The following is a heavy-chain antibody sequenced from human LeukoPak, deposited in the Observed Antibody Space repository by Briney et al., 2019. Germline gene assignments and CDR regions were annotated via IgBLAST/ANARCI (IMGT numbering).Heavy chain of an antibody. CDR2: ISSSSSTI. Sequence: PGGSLRLSCAASGFTVSSNYMSWVRQAPGKGLEWVSYISSSSSTIYYADSVKGRFTISRDNVKNSLYLQMNSLRAEDTAVYYCASSVGGDYYAFDIWGQGTMVTVSS. J-gene: IGHJ3*02. CDR3: ASSVGGDYYAFDI. V-gene: IGHV3-48*01. CDR1: GFTVSSNY. D-gene: IGHD4-17*01.